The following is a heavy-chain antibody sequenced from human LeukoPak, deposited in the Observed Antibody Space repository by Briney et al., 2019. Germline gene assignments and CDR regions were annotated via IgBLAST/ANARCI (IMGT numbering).Heavy chain of an antibody. CDR1: GGSVSSYY. D-gene: IGHD3-16*01. Sequence: SETLSLTCTVSGGSVSSYYWGWIRQPPGKGLEWIGSIYYSGSTYYNPSLKSRVTISVDTSKNQFSLKLSSVTAADTAVYYCARVLRRYFDYWGQGTLVTVSS. CDR3: ARVLRRYFDY. J-gene: IGHJ4*02. CDR2: IYYSGST. V-gene: IGHV4-39*07.